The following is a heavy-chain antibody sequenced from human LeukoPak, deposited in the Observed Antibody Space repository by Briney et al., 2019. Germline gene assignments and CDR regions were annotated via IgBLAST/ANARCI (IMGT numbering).Heavy chain of an antibody. CDR1: GGSVSSGSYH. Sequence: SETLSLTCTVSGGSVSSGSYHWSWIRQPPGKGLEWIGYIYYSGSTNYNPSLKSRVTISVDTSKNQFSLKLSSVTAADTAVYYCARAPDIVATMFDYWGQGTLVTVSS. CDR3: ARAPDIVATMFDY. V-gene: IGHV4-61*01. J-gene: IGHJ4*02. D-gene: IGHD5-12*01. CDR2: IYYSGST.